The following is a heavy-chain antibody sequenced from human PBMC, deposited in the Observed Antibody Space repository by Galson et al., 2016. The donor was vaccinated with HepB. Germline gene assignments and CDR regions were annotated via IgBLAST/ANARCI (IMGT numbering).Heavy chain of an antibody. CDR2: IYYSGST. V-gene: IGHV4-31*03. CDR1: GGSMSSGRYY. D-gene: IGHD2-15*01. CDR3: ARRGGFYFDS. Sequence: TLSLTCTVSGGSMSSGRYYWSWIRQHPGKGLEWIGYIYYSGSTYYNPSVKSRVSLSVDTSKNQFSLNLRSVTAADTAVYYCARRGGFYFDSWGQGTLVTVSS. J-gene: IGHJ4*02.